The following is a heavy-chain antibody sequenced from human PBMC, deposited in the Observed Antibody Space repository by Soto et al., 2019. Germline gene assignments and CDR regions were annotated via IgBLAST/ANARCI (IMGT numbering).Heavy chain of an antibody. CDR3: ARIGYCGGDCLGAFDI. D-gene: IGHD2-21*02. J-gene: IGHJ3*02. V-gene: IGHV3-11*06. CDR1: GFTFSDYY. CDR2: ISSSSSYT. Sequence: PGGSLRLSCAASGFTFSDYYMSWIRQAPGKGLERVSYISSSSSYTNYADSVKGRFTISRDNAKNSLYLQMNSLRAEDTAVYYCARIGYCGGDCLGAFDIWGQGTMVTVSS.